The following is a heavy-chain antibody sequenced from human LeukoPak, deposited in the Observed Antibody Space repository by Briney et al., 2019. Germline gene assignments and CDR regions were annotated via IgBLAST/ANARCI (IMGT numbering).Heavy chain of an antibody. CDR2: IYYSGST. V-gene: IGHV4-31*03. J-gene: IGHJ4*02. Sequence: SETLSLTCTVSGGSISSGGYYWSWIRQHPGKGLEWIGYIYYSGSTYYNPSLKSRVTISVDTSKNQFSLKLSSVTAADTAVYYCARNLYYYDSSGRSFSYWGQGTLVTVSS. CDR1: GGSISSGGYY. CDR3: ARNLYYYDSSGRSFSY. D-gene: IGHD3-22*01.